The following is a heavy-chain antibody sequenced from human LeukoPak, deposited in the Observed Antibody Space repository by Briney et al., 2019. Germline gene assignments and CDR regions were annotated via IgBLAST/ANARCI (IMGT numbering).Heavy chain of an antibody. D-gene: IGHD3-10*01. CDR3: AKGGFDWFGDDY. CDR1: GFTFSSYG. V-gene: IGHV3-30*18. Sequence: GGSLRLSCAASGFTFSSYGMHWVRQAPGKGLEWVAVISYDGSNKYYADSVKGRFTISRDNSKNTLYLQMNSLRVEDTAVYYCAKGGFDWFGDDYWGLGTLVTVSS. J-gene: IGHJ4*02. CDR2: ISYDGSNK.